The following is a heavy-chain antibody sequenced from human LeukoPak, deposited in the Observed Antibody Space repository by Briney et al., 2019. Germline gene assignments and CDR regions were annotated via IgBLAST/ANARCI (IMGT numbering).Heavy chain of an antibody. CDR3: ARRADGYKLKGGYYFDY. D-gene: IGHD5-24*01. CDR1: GYNFISHG. Sequence: ASVTVSCTASGYNFISHGISWVRQAPGQGLEWMGWISAYNGNTNYAQKLQGRVTMTTDTSTSTAYMELRSLRSDDTAVYYCARRADGYKLKGGYYFDYWGQGTLVTVSS. J-gene: IGHJ4*02. CDR2: ISAYNGNT. V-gene: IGHV1-18*04.